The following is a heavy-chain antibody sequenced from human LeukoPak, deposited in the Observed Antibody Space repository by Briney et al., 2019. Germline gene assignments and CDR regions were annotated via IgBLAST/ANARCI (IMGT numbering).Heavy chain of an antibody. CDR1: GGTISSYY. D-gene: IGHD3-9*01. CDR3: ARHRYVDWLSPFDY. J-gene: IGHJ4*02. V-gene: IGHV4-59*08. Sequence: SETLSLTCTVSGGTISSYYWSWIRQPPGKGLEWIGNIYYSGSTNYNPSLKSRVTISVDASKNQFSLKLSSVSAADTAMYSCARHRYVDWLSPFDYWGQGTLVTVSS. CDR2: IYYSGST.